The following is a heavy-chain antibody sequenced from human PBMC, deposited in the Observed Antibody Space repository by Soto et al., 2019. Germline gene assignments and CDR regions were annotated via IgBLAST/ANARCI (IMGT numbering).Heavy chain of an antibody. CDR3: ARTDSSGYYYLDY. J-gene: IGHJ4*02. Sequence: QVQLVEFGGGVVQPGRSLRLSCAASGFTFSSYAMHWVRQAPGKGLEWVAVISYDGSNKYYADSVKGRFTISRDNSKNTLYLQMNSLRADDTAVYYGARTDSSGYYYLDYWGQGTLVTVSS. D-gene: IGHD3-22*01. V-gene: IGHV3-30-3*01. CDR2: ISYDGSNK. CDR1: GFTFSSYA.